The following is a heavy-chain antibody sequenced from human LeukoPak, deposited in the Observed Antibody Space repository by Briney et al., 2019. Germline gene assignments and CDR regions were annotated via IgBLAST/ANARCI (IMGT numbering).Heavy chain of an antibody. CDR2: ISGSSTYI. Sequence: PGGSLRLSCAASGFTFSSYTMNWVRQAPGKGLEWVSSISGSSTYIFSADSMKGRFTISRDNAKNSLYLQINSLRAEDTAIYYCARDEVTVASSPSYWFFALSGRGTLVTVSS. CDR1: GFTFSSYT. CDR3: ARDEVTVASSPSYWFFAL. V-gene: IGHV3-21*06. D-gene: IGHD2-15*01. J-gene: IGHJ2*01.